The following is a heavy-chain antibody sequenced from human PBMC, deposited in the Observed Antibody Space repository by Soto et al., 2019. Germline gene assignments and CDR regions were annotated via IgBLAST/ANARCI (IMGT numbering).Heavy chain of an antibody. Sequence: SLSCTVSCASITDGGYSWSWIREARGRGLEWIGYINHRETTFYNPSFESRLTLSIDRAKHQFSLILNSMAPAGRVVYFCTKGGGSDSFDYWGQGILVTVSS. CDR3: TKGGGSDSFDY. J-gene: IGHJ4*02. CDR2: INHRETT. CDR1: CASITDGGYS. V-gene: IGHV4-30-2*01. D-gene: IGHD1-26*01.